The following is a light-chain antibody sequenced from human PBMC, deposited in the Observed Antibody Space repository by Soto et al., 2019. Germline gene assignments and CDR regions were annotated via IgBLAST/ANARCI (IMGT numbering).Light chain of an antibody. CDR3: LLYYGGAVI. V-gene: IGLV7-43*01. CDR1: IEVVTSGNY. J-gene: IGLJ2*01. CDR2: NTH. Sequence: QAVVTQEPSLTVSPGGTVTLTCASSIEVVTSGNYPNWFQQKPGQVPRALIYNTHNKYSWTPARFSGSLFGGKAALTLSGVQPEDEAEYYCLLYYGGAVIFGGGTKLTVL.